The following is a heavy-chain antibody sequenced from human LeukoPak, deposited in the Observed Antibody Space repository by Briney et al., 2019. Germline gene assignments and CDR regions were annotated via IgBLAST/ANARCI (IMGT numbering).Heavy chain of an antibody. CDR2: ISDDGTIK. CDR1: GFTFSSYV. D-gene: IGHD3-16*01. Sequence: GGSLRLSCAASGFTFSSYVMHWVRQAPGKGLEWVAVISDDGTIKNYADSVKGRFTISRDNSKKTVYLQMSSLTIEDTAVYYCAKEPGEGGSAFDYWGQGTLVTVYS. V-gene: IGHV3-30-3*01. J-gene: IGHJ4*02. CDR3: AKEPGEGGSAFDY.